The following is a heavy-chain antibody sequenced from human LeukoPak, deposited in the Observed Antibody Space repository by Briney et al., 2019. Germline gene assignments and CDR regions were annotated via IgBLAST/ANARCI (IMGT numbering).Heavy chain of an antibody. J-gene: IGHJ2*01. D-gene: IGHD1-1*01. V-gene: IGHV3-30-3*01. Sequence: GGSLRLSCATSGFTFSSYAMHWVRQAPGKGLEWVAVISYDGSNKYYADSVKGRFTISRDNSKNTLYLQMNSLRAEDTAVYYCARDTTFSIIWYFDLWGRGTLVTVSS. CDR1: GFTFSSYA. CDR2: ISYDGSNK. CDR3: ARDTTFSIIWYFDL.